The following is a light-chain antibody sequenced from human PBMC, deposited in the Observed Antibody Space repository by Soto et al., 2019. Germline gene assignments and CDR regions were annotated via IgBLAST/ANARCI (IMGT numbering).Light chain of an antibody. CDR2: EAS. CDR1: QSVSNY. J-gene: IGKJ4*01. V-gene: IGKV3-11*01. CDR3: QQRSNWPLT. Sequence: EIVMTQSPATLSVSPGERATLSCRASQSVSNYLAWYQQKPGQAPRLLIYEASNRASGIPARFSGRGSGTDFTLTISSLEPEDFAVYYCQQRSNWPLTFGGGTKVEIK.